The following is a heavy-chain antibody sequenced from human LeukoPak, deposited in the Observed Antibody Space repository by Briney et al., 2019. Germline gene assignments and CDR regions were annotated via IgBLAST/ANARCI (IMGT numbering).Heavy chain of an antibody. Sequence: GGSLRLSCAASGFTFSSYEMNWVRQAPGKGLEWVSYMSSSGNSKHYADSVKGRFTISRDNAKNSLYLQMNSLRAEDTAVYYCAGEMATTNPDAFDYWGQGTLVTVSS. CDR3: AGEMATTNPDAFDY. J-gene: IGHJ4*02. CDR1: GFTFSSYE. CDR2: MSSSGNSK. D-gene: IGHD5-24*01. V-gene: IGHV3-48*03.